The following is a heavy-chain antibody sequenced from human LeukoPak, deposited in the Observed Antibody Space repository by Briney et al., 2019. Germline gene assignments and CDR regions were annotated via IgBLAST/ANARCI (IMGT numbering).Heavy chain of an antibody. Sequence: ASVKVSCKASGYTFTGYYMHWVRQAPGQGLEWMGWINPNSGGTNYAQKFQGRVTMTRDTSISTAYMELSRLRSDDTAVYYCARDHPWFGELLSAFDYWGQGTLVTVSS. D-gene: IGHD3-10*01. CDR1: GYTFTGYY. CDR2: INPNSGGT. J-gene: IGHJ4*02. V-gene: IGHV1-2*02. CDR3: ARDHPWFGELLSAFDY.